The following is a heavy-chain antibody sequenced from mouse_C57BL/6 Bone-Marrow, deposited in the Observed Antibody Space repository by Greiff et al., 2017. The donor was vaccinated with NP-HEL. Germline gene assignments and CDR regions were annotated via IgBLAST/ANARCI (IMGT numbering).Heavy chain of an antibody. J-gene: IGHJ4*01. D-gene: IGHD1-1*01. Sequence: VHVKQSGAELVRPGASVKLSCTASGFNIKDDYMHWVKQRPEQGLEWIGWIDPENGDTEYASKFQGKATITADTSSNTAYLQLSSLTSEDTAVYYCTRDYYGSSYAMDYWGQGTSVTVSS. V-gene: IGHV14-4*01. CDR1: GFNIKDDY. CDR3: TRDYYGSSYAMDY. CDR2: IDPENGDT.